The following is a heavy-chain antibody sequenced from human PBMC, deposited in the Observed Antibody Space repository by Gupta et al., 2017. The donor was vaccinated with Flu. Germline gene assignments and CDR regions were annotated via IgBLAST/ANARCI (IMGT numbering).Heavy chain of an antibody. D-gene: IGHD4-17*01. V-gene: IGHV3-23*01. CDR3: AKAYGEDWFDP. Sequence: WVRQAPGKGLEWVSAISGSGGSTYYADSVKGRFTISRDNSKNTLYLQMNSLRAEDTAVYYCAKAYGEDWFDPWGQGTLVTVSS. CDR2: ISGSGGST. J-gene: IGHJ5*02.